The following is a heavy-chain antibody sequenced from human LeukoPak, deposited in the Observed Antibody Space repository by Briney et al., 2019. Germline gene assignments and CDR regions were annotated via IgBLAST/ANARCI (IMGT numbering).Heavy chain of an antibody. Sequence: ASVKVSCKTSGYTFTGYYMHWVRQAPGQGLEWMGWINPNSGGTNYAQKFQGRVTMTRDTSISTAYMELSRLRSDDTAVYYCAREQSRRVGGAFDIWGQGTMVTVSS. CDR3: AREQSRRVGGAFDI. CDR2: INPNSGGT. J-gene: IGHJ3*02. CDR1: GYTFTGYY. V-gene: IGHV1-2*02. D-gene: IGHD4-11*01.